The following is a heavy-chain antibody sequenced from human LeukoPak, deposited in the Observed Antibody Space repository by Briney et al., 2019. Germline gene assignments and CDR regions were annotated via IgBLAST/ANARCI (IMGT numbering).Heavy chain of an antibody. Sequence: GRSLRLSCAASGMTFSSYGMHCVRQAPGKALEWVAVIWYDGTKKYYVDSVKGRFTISRDNSKNTLYLQVNSLRAEDTAVYYCARGLGEFYFDLWGQGTLVTVSS. J-gene: IGHJ4*02. CDR3: ARGLGEFYFDL. CDR1: GMTFSSYG. CDR2: IWYDGTKK. D-gene: IGHD3-16*01. V-gene: IGHV3-33*01.